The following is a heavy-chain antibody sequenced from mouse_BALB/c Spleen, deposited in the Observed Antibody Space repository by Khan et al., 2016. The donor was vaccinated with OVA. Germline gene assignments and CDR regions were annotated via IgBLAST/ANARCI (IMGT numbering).Heavy chain of an antibody. D-gene: IGHD2-4*01. CDR1: GYSITSEYA. V-gene: IGHV3-2*02. CDR3: TRKDYYDYDPFPY. Sequence: EVQLQESGPGLVKPSQSLSLTCTVTGYSITSEYAWNWIRHFPGNKLEWMGYINYSGNTRYNPSLKSRISITRTTSKNQFFLQLNSVTTDDTATYYCTRKDYYDYDPFPYWGQGTLVTVSA. CDR2: INYSGNT. J-gene: IGHJ3*01.